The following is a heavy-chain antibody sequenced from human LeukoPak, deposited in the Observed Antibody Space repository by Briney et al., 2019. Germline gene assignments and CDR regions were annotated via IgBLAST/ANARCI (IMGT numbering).Heavy chain of an antibody. V-gene: IGHV3-30*18. CDR1: GPTFSSNG. Sequence: GGSLRLSCAVPGPTFSSNGMHWVRQAPGKGLEWVAVISHDGSKKYYADSVKGRFTISRDNSKNTLYLQMNSLRTEDTAVYYCAKSRGIAVSDLTHWGQGTLVTVSS. CDR2: ISHDGSKK. CDR3: AKSRGIAVSDLTH. D-gene: IGHD6-19*01. J-gene: IGHJ4*02.